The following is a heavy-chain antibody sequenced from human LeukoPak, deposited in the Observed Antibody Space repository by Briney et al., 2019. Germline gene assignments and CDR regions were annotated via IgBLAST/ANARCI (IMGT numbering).Heavy chain of an antibody. J-gene: IGHJ4*02. CDR2: IYYSGST. CDR3: ARGVGTTVLYYFVY. CDR1: GGSISSGGYY. Sequence: SQTRSLTCTVSGGSISSGGYYWSWTRQRPGQGREWPEYIYYSGSTYYNPSLKSGVTISVETYKNQFSLKLSSVTAADTAVYYCARGVGTTVLYYFVYWGERTLVTVSS. D-gene: IGHD4-17*01. V-gene: IGHV4-31*03.